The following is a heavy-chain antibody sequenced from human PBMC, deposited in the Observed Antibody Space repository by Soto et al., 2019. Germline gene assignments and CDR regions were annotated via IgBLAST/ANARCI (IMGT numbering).Heavy chain of an antibody. CDR2: IYYSGST. J-gene: IGHJ6*03. CDR1: GGSISSYY. CDR3: ARLSAKYYMDV. Sequence: SETLSLTCTVSGGSISSYYWSWIRQPPGKGLEWIGYIYYSGSTNYNPSLKSRVTISVDTSKNQFSLKLSSVTAADTAVYYCARLSAKYYMDVWGKGTTVTVSS. V-gene: IGHV4-59*08.